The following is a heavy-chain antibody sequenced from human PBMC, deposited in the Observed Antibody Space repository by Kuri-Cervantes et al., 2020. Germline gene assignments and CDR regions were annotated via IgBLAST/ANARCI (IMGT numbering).Heavy chain of an antibody. CDR1: GGSISSSNW. CDR3: ARGGDMTPDT. J-gene: IGHJ3*02. V-gene: IGHV4-4*02. D-gene: IGHD3-10*01. CDR2: IYHSGST. Sequence: SETLSLTCAVSGGSISSSNWWSWVRQPPGKGLEWIGEIYHSGSTYYNPSLKSRVTISVDTSKNQFSLKLSSVTAADTAVYYCARGGDMTPDTWGQGTMVTVSS.